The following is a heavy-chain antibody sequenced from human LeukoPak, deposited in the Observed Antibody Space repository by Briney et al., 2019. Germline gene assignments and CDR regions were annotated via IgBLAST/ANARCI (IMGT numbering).Heavy chain of an antibody. D-gene: IGHD3-10*01. CDR1: GFILSRYY. Sequence: GGSLRLSCVASGFILSRYYMSWVRQTPGKGLEWVASIKQDGSEIYYVDSVKGRFTISRDNAKNSLYLQMNSLRADGTAVYKCARDLGSYRHFFDYWGQGTLVTVSS. V-gene: IGHV3-7*01. CDR2: IKQDGSEI. CDR3: ARDLGSYRHFFDY. J-gene: IGHJ4*02.